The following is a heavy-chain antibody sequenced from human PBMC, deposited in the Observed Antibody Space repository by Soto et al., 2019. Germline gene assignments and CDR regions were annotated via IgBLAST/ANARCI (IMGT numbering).Heavy chain of an antibody. CDR2: INNSGST. Sequence: QVQLQQWGAGLLKPSETLSLTCAVYGGSFSGYYWSWIRQPPGKGLEWIGEINNSGSTNYNPSHKSRVTISVDTSKNQFSLKLSSVTAADTAVYYCARGRVVTMVRGVIRYYYYMDVWGKGTTVTVSS. V-gene: IGHV4-34*01. CDR3: ARGRVVTMVRGVIRYYYYMDV. CDR1: GGSFSGYY. J-gene: IGHJ6*03. D-gene: IGHD3-10*01.